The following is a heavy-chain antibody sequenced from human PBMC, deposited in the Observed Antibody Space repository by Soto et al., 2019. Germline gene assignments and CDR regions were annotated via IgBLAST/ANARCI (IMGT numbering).Heavy chain of an antibody. V-gene: IGHV3-23*01. D-gene: IGHD6-19*01. Sequence: GGSLRLSCAASGFTFSSYAMSWVRQAPGKGLEWVSAISGSGGSTYYADSVKGRFTISRDNSKNTLYLQMNSLRAEDTAVYYCARPPKKQWLDNYYYYMDVWGKGTTVTVSS. CDR3: ARPPKKQWLDNYYYYMDV. CDR1: GFTFSSYA. J-gene: IGHJ6*03. CDR2: ISGSGGST.